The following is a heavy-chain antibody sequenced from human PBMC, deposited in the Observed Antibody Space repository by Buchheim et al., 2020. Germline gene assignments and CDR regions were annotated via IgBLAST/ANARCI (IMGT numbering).Heavy chain of an antibody. CDR2: IYDNSGRT. CDR3: ASYYVGEGGRGY. D-gene: IGHD3-16*01. J-gene: IGHJ4*02. Sequence: QVLLQESGPGVAKPSQTVSLTCTVSGASTSSGAHHWAWIRQHPGKGLEWIGCIYDNSGRTYYNPSLQSRAYISVDTSKNQFSLKLTSATAADTALYYCASYYVGEGGRGYWGQGT. V-gene: IGHV4-31*03. CDR1: GASTSSGAHH.